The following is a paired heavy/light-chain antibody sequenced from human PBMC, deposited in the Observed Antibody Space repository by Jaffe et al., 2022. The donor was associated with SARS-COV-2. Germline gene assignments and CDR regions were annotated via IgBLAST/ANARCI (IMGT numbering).Heavy chain of an antibody. CDR3: ARDLGWNYVGDV. D-gene: IGHD1-7*01. J-gene: IGHJ6*02. CDR2: IYTSGST. V-gene: IGHV4-61*02. CDR1: AGSISSASHY. Sequence: QVQLQESGPGLVKPSQTLSLTCSVSAGSISSASHYWSWIRQPAGKGLEWIGRIYTSGSTNYNPSLKSRVTISLDTSKNQFSLKLSSVTAADTAVYYCARDLGWNYVGDVWGQGTTVTVSS.
Light chain of an antibody. CDR3: CSYAGSYTLV. CDR2: DVT. V-gene: IGLV2-11*01. Sequence: QSALTQPRSVSGSPGQSVTISCTGTSGDVGGYNYVSWYQQHPGKAPKLLIYDVTKRPSGVPDRFSGSKSGNTASLTISGLQAGDEADYYCCSYAGSYTLVFGGGTKLTVL. J-gene: IGLJ3*02. CDR1: SGDVGGYNY.